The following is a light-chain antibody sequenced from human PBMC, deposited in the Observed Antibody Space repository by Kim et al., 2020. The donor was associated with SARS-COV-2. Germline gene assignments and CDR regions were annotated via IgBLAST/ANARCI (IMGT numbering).Light chain of an antibody. CDR1: QDIANY. CDR2: AAS. CDR3: QKYDSAPWT. Sequence: GSVGDGVTITWRASQDIANYLAWYQQKPGKVPKLLVYAASALKSGVPSRFSGNRSGTDFTLTISNLQPEDVATYYCQKYDSAPWTFGQGTKVDIK. J-gene: IGKJ1*01. V-gene: IGKV1-27*01.